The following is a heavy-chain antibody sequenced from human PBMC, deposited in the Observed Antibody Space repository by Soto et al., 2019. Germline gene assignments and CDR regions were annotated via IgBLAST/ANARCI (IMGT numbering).Heavy chain of an antibody. J-gene: IGHJ5*02. V-gene: IGHV1-69*06. CDR3: ARDRTDSGYYTNWLDP. D-gene: IGHD3-22*01. CDR1: GGTFGSGA. CDR2: IIPIFGTT. Sequence: SVKVSCKASGGTFGSGAITWVRQAPGQGLEWVGRIIPIFGTTNYAQNLQGRVTISADKSTLTSYMELHSLTSDDTALYYCARDRTDSGYYTNWLDPWGQGTQVTVSS.